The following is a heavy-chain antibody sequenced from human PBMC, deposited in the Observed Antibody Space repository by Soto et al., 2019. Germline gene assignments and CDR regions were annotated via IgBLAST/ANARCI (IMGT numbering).Heavy chain of an antibody. CDR2: IKQGGNEK. CDR3: VGALTYEVPYYYYGMDV. D-gene: IGHD3-16*01. V-gene: IGHV3-7*01. J-gene: IGHJ6*01. CDR1: GFMFSTYL. Sequence: HPGGSLRLSCAASGFMFSTYLMSWVRQAPGKGLEWVANIKQGGNEKFYVDSVKGRFTISRDNAKKSLYLQMDNLRPEDTAVYYCVGALTYEVPYYYYGMDVWGQGTTVTVSS.